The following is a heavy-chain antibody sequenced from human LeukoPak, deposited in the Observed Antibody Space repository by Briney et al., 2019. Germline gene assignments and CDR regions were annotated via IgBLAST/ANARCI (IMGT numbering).Heavy chain of an antibody. Sequence: SETLSLTCTVSGYSISSSYYWGWIRQPPGKGLEWIGSIYYSGSTYYNPSLKSRVTISVDTSKNQFSLKLSSVTAADTAVYYCARGRDYDSSGYYYYYFDYWGQGTLVTVSS. D-gene: IGHD3-22*01. CDR2: IYYSGST. V-gene: IGHV4-38-2*02. CDR1: GYSISSSYY. J-gene: IGHJ4*02. CDR3: ARGRDYDSSGYYYYYFDY.